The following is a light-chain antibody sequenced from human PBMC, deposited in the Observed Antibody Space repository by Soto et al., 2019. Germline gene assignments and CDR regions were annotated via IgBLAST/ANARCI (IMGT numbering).Light chain of an antibody. V-gene: IGKV1-39*01. CDR1: QSISSY. J-gene: IGKJ5*01. CDR2: GAS. Sequence: IQVTQSPSSLSASVGDRVTITCRASQSISSYLNWYQQKPGKAPKLLIYGASTLQSGVPARFSGSGSGTDYTLTISSLQPEDFATYYCQQSYRTPTFGQGTRLEIK. CDR3: QQSYRTPT.